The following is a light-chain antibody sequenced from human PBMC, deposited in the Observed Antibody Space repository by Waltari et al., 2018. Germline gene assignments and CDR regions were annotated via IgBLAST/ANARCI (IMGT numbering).Light chain of an antibody. Sequence: QSVLTQPPSVSGAPGQRLTISCTGSSSNIGAGYDVHWYQQLPGTAPKLLVYGNNNRPSGVPDRFSGSKSGTSASLAITGLQAEDEADYYCQSYDSRLAVVFGGGTKVTVL. V-gene: IGLV1-40*01. CDR1: SSNIGAGYD. J-gene: IGLJ2*01. CDR3: QSYDSRLAVV. CDR2: GNN.